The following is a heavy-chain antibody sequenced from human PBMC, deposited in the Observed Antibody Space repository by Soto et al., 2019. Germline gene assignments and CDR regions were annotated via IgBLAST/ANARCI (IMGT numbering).Heavy chain of an antibody. CDR3: ARESRYCSGGSCYFLPGIDY. J-gene: IGHJ4*02. CDR2: IIPIFGTA. CDR1: VGTFSSYA. V-gene: IGHV1-69*12. Sequence: QVQLVQSGAEVKKPGSSVKVSCKASVGTFSSYAISWVRQAPGQGLEWMGGIIPIFGTANYAQKFQGRVTITADESTSTAYKELSSLRSEDTAVYYCARESRYCSGGSCYFLPGIDYWGQGTLVTVSS. D-gene: IGHD2-15*01.